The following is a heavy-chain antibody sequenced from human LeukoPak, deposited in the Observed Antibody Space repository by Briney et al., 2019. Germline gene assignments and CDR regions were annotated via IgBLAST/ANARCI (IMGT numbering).Heavy chain of an antibody. CDR2: ISAYNGNT. V-gene: IGHV1-18*01. CDR3: ARERGSYPPEYFQH. CDR1: GYTFTSYG. J-gene: IGHJ1*01. Sequence: GASVKVSCKASGYTFTSYGISWVRQAPGQGLEWMGWISAYNGNTNYAQKLQGRVTMTTDTSTSTAYMELRSLRSDDTAVYYCARERGSYPPEYFQHWGQGTLVTVSS. D-gene: IGHD1-26*01.